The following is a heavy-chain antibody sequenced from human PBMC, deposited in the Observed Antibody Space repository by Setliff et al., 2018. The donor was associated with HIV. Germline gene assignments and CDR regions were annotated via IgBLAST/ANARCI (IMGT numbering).Heavy chain of an antibody. J-gene: IGHJ4*02. Sequence: PSETLSLTCAVSGYSISSGYYWAWIRQTPGKGLEWIGSIYHSGSTYYNPSLESRVTTSVDTSKKQFSLRLTSVTAADTAVYYCARGVRDNSGWSSYYFDYWGQGTLVTVSS. CDR1: GYSISSGYY. D-gene: IGHD6-19*01. CDR2: IYHSGST. V-gene: IGHV4-38-2*01. CDR3: ARGVRDNSGWSSYYFDY.